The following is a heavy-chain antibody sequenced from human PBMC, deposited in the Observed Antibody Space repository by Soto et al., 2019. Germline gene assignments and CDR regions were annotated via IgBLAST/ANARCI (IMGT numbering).Heavy chain of an antibody. CDR3: ARDQPIIMITFWGVIPYGMDV. D-gene: IGHD3-16*02. Sequence: QVQLVQSGAEVKKPGASVKVSCKASGYTFTSYAMHWVRQAPGQRLEWMGWINAGNGNTKYSQKFQGRVTITRDTSASTAYMELSSLRSEDTAVYYCARDQPIIMITFWGVIPYGMDVWGQGTTVTVSS. V-gene: IGHV1-3*01. J-gene: IGHJ6*02. CDR2: INAGNGNT. CDR1: GYTFTSYA.